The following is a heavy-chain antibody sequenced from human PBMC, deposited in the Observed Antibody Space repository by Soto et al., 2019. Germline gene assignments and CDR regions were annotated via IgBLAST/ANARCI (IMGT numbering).Heavy chain of an antibody. CDR3: ARLGHPGH. CDR2: VIPILGTA. Sequence: QVQLVQSGAEVKKPGSSVKVSCTASGGSLRNSVISWVRQAPAQRLEWMGGVIPILGTANYAQKFQGRVTMTADEATSTAYMDLSSLSPDHTAVYYCARLGHPGHWGPGTLVIVS. V-gene: IGHV1-69*01. CDR1: GGSLRNSV. J-gene: IGHJ4*02.